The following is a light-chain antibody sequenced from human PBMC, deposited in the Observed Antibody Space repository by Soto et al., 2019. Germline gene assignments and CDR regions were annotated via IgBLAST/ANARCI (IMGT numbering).Light chain of an antibody. Sequence: EIVLTQSPATLSLSPGERATLSCRASQSVSSYLAWYQQKPGQAPRLLLYDASNRATGIPARFCGSGSGTDFTPTTSSLEPEDFAVYYCQQRSNWPPGLTFGGGTKVEIK. CDR3: QQRSNWPPGLT. CDR2: DAS. J-gene: IGKJ4*01. V-gene: IGKV3-11*01. CDR1: QSVSSY.